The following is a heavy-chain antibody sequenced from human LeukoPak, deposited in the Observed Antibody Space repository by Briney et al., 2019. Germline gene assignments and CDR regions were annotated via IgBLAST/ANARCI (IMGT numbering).Heavy chain of an antibody. Sequence: GGSLRLSCAASGFTFSSYAMSWVRQARGKGLEWVSAISGSGGSTYCADSVKGRFTVSRDNSKNTLYLQMNSLRAEDTAVYYCAKGYSYGYALDYWGQGTLVTVSS. CDR3: AKGYSYGYALDY. CDR2: ISGSGGST. D-gene: IGHD5-18*01. CDR1: GFTFSSYA. V-gene: IGHV3-23*01. J-gene: IGHJ4*02.